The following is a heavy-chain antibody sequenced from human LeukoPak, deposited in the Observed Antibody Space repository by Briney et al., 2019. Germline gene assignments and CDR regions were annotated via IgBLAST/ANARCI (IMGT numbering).Heavy chain of an antibody. D-gene: IGHD6-13*01. CDR1: GVSISGSD. J-gene: IGHJ4*02. V-gene: IGHV4-59*08. Sequence: PAETLSLTCTVSGVSISGSDLSWIRQPPGKGLEWIGYIYNSGSTNYNPALKSRVAISVDTSTTQSSLKLSSVTAAATAVYYCARHEAAALSSLDYWGQGNLVTVSP. CDR3: ARHEAAALSSLDY. CDR2: IYNSGST.